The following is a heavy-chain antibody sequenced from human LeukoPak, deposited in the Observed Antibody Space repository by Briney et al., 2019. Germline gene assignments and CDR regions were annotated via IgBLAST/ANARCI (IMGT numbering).Heavy chain of an antibody. J-gene: IGHJ5*02. CDR3: ARGTVVVVITSFDP. Sequence: SETLSLTCTVSGGSTSSGDYYWSWIRQPPGKGLEWIGYIYYSGSTYYNPSLKSRVTISVDTSKNQFSLKLSSVTAADTAVYYCARGTVVVVITSFDPWGQGTLVTVSA. CDR1: GGSTSSGDYY. V-gene: IGHV4-30-4*08. CDR2: IYYSGST. D-gene: IGHD3-22*01.